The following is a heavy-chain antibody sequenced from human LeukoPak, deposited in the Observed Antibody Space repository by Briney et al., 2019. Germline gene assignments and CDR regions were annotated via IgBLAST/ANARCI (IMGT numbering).Heavy chain of an antibody. CDR1: GFSFSSYW. V-gene: IGHV3-7*01. CDR3: TSPGVVCAHSFGH. CDR2: IKEDGSEK. D-gene: IGHD2-8*02. Sequence: GALRLSCAASGFSFSSYWMTWVRQAPGEGLEWVATIKEDGSEKYFVDSVKGRFTISRDNAKNSLYLQMNSLRAEDTAVYYCTSPGVVCAHSFGHWGQGTLVTVSS. J-gene: IGHJ4*02.